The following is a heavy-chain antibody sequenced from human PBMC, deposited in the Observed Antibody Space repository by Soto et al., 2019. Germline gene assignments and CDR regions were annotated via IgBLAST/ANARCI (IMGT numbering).Heavy chain of an antibody. CDR3: AKEGAWIYDKIDH. Sequence: EVQLLESGGGLVQPGGSLRLSCAASGFKFYSYAMNWVRQAPGKGLEWVSGIDGSAVGTYYADSVKGRFAISRDNSGNTLYLQMHSLRVEDTAVYYCAKEGAWIYDKIDHWGQGTLVTVSS. CDR2: IDGSAVGT. J-gene: IGHJ4*02. D-gene: IGHD5-12*01. V-gene: IGHV3-23*01. CDR1: GFKFYSYA.